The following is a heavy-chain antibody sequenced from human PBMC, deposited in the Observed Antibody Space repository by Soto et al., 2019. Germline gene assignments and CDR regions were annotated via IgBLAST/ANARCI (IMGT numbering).Heavy chain of an antibody. V-gene: IGHV3-23*01. Sequence: GGSLRLSCAASGFTFSSYAMSWVRQAPGKGLEWVSAISGSGGSTYYADSVKGRFTISRDNSKNTLYLQMNSLRAEDTAVYYCAKDRLSGRDIVAPSEMDVWGKGTTVTVSS. D-gene: IGHD5-12*01. CDR1: GFTFSSYA. CDR3: AKDRLSGRDIVAPSEMDV. J-gene: IGHJ6*04. CDR2: ISGSGGST.